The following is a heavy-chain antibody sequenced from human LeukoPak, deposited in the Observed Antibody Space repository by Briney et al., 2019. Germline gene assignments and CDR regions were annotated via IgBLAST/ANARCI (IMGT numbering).Heavy chain of an antibody. Sequence: SKTLSLTCAVYGGSFSGYYWSWIRQPPGKGLEWIGEINHSGSTNYNPSLKSRVTISVDTSKNQFSLKLSSVTAADTAVYYCARYRPYCSSTSCTITWGQGTLVTVSS. D-gene: IGHD2-2*01. V-gene: IGHV4-34*01. J-gene: IGHJ5*02. CDR3: ARYRPYCSSTSCTIT. CDR2: INHSGST. CDR1: GGSFSGYY.